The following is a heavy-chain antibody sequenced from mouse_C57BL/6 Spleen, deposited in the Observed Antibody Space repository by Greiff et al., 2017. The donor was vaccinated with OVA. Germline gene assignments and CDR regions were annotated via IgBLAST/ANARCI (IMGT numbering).Heavy chain of an antibody. V-gene: IGHV1-50*01. D-gene: IGHD2-3*01. Sequence: QVQLQQPGAELVKPGASVKLSCKASGYTFTGYWMQWVKQRPGQGLEWIGEIDPSDSYTNYNQKFKGKATLTVDTSSSTAYMQLSSLTSEDSAVYYWARGGSSYDGYYGAYWGQGTLVTVSA. CDR3: ARGGSSYDGYYGAY. CDR1: GYTFTGYW. CDR2: IDPSDSYT. J-gene: IGHJ3*01.